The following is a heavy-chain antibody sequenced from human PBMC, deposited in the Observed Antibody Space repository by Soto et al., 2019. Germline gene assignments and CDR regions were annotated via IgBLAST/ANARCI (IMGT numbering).Heavy chain of an antibody. Sequence: DVQLLESGGGLVQWGGSLRLSCVTSGFTFSTYGMAWVRQAPGKGLEWVSYGGSGGSRYYAEAVKGRFTISRDNSKNSQSLKMNSLRAEDTATDYCAKIRGRAYPYYYMDVWGKGTTVTVSS. V-gene: IGHV3-23*01. CDR3: AKIRGRAYPYYYMDV. D-gene: IGHD3-10*01. J-gene: IGHJ6*03. CDR1: GFTFSTYG. CDR2: YGGSGGSR.